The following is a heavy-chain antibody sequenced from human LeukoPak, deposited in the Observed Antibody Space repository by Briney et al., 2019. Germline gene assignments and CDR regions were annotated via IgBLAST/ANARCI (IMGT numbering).Heavy chain of an antibody. Sequence: ASVKVSCKASGYTFNGHYIHWVRQSPGQGLEWMGRINPKSGGRDFSQKFQGRVTLTTDTSVNTAYLELSNLRSDDTAVYYCATGYSGYDLQFDPWGQGTLVTVSS. CDR2: INPKSGGR. J-gene: IGHJ5*02. V-gene: IGHV1-2*06. CDR3: ATGYSGYDLQFDP. D-gene: IGHD5-12*01. CDR1: GYTFNGHY.